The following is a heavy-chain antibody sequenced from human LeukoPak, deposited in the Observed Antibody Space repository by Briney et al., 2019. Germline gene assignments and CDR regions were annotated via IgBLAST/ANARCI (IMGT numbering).Heavy chain of an antibody. CDR1: GGSISSSSYY. CDR3: ARRRDGLRVLDY. Sequence: SETLSLTCTVSGGSISSSSYYWGWIRQPPGKGLEWIGSIYYSGSTYYNPSLKSRVTISVDTSKNQFSLRLSSVTAADTAVYYCARRRDGLRVLDYWGQGTLVTVSS. D-gene: IGHD5-24*01. V-gene: IGHV4-39*01. J-gene: IGHJ4*02. CDR2: IYYSGST.